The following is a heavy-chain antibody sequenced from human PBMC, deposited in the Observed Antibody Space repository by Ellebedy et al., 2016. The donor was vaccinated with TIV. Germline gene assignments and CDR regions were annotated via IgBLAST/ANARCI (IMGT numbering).Heavy chain of an antibody. CDR1: GFTFSSYS. CDR2: ISSSSSYI. J-gene: IGHJ6*03. V-gene: IGHV3-21*01. CDR3: ARGSVDTAMVWGYYYYYMDV. Sequence: GGSLRLXXAASGFTFSSYSMNWVRQAPGKGLEWVSSISSSSSYIYYADSVKGRFTISRDNAKNSLYLQMNSLRAEDTAVYYCARGSVDTAMVWGYYYYYMDVWGKGTTVTVSS. D-gene: IGHD5-18*01.